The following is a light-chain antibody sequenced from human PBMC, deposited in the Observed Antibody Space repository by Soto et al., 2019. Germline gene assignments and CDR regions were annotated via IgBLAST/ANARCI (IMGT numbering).Light chain of an antibody. CDR2: AAS. V-gene: IGKV1-39*01. J-gene: IGKJ3*01. CDR1: QSISSY. Sequence: DIQMTQSPSSLPASVGDRVTITCRASQSISSYLNWYQQKPGKAPKLLIYAASSLQSGVPSRFSGSGSGTDFTLTISSLQPEDFATYYCQQSYSTPWITFGPGTKVDIK. CDR3: QQSYSTPWIT.